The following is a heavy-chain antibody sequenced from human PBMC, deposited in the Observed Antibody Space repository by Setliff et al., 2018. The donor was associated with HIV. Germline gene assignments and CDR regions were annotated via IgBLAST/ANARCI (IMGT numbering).Heavy chain of an antibody. CDR2: INANSGSP. Sequence: ASVKVFCKTSGYNFENYAINWVRQAPGQGLEWMGWINANSGSPTYAQAFTGRFLFSVDTVVATAYLQINNLKTEDTAVYYCARGLYGDYGGDLNWLDPWGHGTRVTVSS. CDR3: ARGLYGDYGGDLNWLDP. CDR1: GYNFENYA. D-gene: IGHD4-17*01. V-gene: IGHV7-4-1*02. J-gene: IGHJ5*02.